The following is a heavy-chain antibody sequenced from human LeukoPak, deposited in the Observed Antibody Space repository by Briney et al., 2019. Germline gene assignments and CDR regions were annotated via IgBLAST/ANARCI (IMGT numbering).Heavy chain of an antibody. J-gene: IGHJ6*02. CDR2: ITPNSGGT. CDR1: GYTFTDNY. CDR3: ARTYYQLLNYYGMDV. D-gene: IGHD2-2*01. Sequence: RASVTVSCTASGYTFTDNYMHWVRQAPGQGLEWMGWITPNSGGTNYAQKFQGRVTMTRNTSISTAYMELSSLRSEDTAVYYCARTYYQLLNYYGMDVWGQGTTVTVSS. V-gene: IGHV1-2*02.